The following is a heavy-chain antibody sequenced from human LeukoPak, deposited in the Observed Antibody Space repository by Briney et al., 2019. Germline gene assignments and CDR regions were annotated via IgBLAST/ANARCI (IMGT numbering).Heavy chain of an antibody. Sequence: TGGSLRLSCAASGFTFSSYAMSWVRQAPGKGLEWVSAISGSGGSTYYADSVKGRFTISRDNSKDTLYLETNNLRAEDTAVYYCVRKASSYGYFDYWGQGALVTVSS. V-gene: IGHV3-23*01. CDR1: GFTFSSYA. J-gene: IGHJ4*02. D-gene: IGHD5-18*01. CDR3: VRKASSYGYFDY. CDR2: ISGSGGST.